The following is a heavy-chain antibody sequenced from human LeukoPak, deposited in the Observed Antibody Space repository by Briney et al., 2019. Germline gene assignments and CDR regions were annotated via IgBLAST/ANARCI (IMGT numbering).Heavy chain of an antibody. CDR3: TGNYYGSGSYADFDY. V-gene: IGHV3-23*01. D-gene: IGHD3-10*01. J-gene: IGHJ4*02. CDR2: ITGSGATT. CDR1: GFTFSGHG. Sequence: GGTLRLSCAASGFTFSGHGMNWVRQAPGKGLEWVSGITGSGATTYYADSVKGRFTISRDNSKNTLYLQMNSLRAEDTAVYYCTGNYYGSGSYADFDYWGQGTLVTISS.